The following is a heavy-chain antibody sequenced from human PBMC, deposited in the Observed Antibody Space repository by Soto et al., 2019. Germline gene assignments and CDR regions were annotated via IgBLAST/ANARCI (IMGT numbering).Heavy chain of an antibody. CDR2: IYYSGST. J-gene: IGHJ5*02. CDR1: GGSISSYY. V-gene: IGHV4-59*01. CDR3: ARDHRAYLDP. Sequence: SETLSLTCTVSGGSISSYYWSWIRQPPGKGLEWIGYIYYSGSTNYNPSLKSRVTISVDTSKNQFSLKLSSVTAADTAVYYCARDHRAYLDPWGQGTMVTVYS. D-gene: IGHD2-2*02.